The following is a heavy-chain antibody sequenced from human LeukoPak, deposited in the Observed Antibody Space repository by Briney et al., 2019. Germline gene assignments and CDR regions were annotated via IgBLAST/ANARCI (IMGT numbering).Heavy chain of an antibody. Sequence: SETLSLTCTVSGGSISSHYWSWIRQPPGKGLEWIGYIYYSGSTNYNPSLKSRVTISVDTSKNQFSLELSSVTAADTAVYYCARGIRDFWSGYFFYYYMDVWGKGTTVTVSS. J-gene: IGHJ6*03. CDR3: ARGIRDFWSGYFFYYYMDV. CDR1: GGSISSHY. D-gene: IGHD3-3*01. CDR2: IYYSGST. V-gene: IGHV4-59*11.